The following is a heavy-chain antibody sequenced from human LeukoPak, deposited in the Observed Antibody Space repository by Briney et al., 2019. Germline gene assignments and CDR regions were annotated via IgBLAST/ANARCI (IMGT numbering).Heavy chain of an antibody. Sequence: PSQTLSLTCTVSGGSINNGGYYWSWIRQPPGKGLEWIGYIYYSGNTYYNPSLKSRVTISVDGSKNQFSLKLSSMTAADTAVYYCARELRYDNSDSGAFWGQGTVVTVSS. J-gene: IGHJ3*01. V-gene: IGHV4-30-2*01. D-gene: IGHD3-22*01. CDR1: GGSINNGGYY. CDR3: ARELRYDNSDSGAF. CDR2: IYYSGNT.